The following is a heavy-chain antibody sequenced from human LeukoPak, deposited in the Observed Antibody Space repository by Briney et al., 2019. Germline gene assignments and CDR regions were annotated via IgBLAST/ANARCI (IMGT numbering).Heavy chain of an antibody. V-gene: IGHV3-21*01. Sequence: GGSLTLSCAASGFTFSSYSMNWVRQAPGKGLEWVSSISSSSSDIYYADSVKGRFTISRDNAKNSLYLQMNSLRAEDTAVYYCATPRGGATTPRFDYWGQGTLVTVSS. CDR1: GFTFSSYS. CDR3: ATPRGGATTPRFDY. D-gene: IGHD1-26*01. J-gene: IGHJ4*02. CDR2: ISSSSSDI.